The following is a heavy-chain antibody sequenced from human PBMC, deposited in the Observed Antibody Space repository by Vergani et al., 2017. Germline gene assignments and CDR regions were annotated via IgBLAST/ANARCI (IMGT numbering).Heavy chain of an antibody. Sequence: EVQLVESGGGLVQPGGSLRLSCAASGFTFSSYWMSWVRQAPGKGLEWVANIKQDGSEKYYVDSVKGRFTISRDNAKNSLYLQMNRLRAEDTAVYYCARGGAIVVVSLYAFDIWGEGRMVTVSS. D-gene: IGHD2-21*01. J-gene: IGHJ3*02. CDR3: ARGGAIVVVSLYAFDI. CDR2: IKQDGSEK. V-gene: IGHV3-7*04. CDR1: GFTFSSYW.